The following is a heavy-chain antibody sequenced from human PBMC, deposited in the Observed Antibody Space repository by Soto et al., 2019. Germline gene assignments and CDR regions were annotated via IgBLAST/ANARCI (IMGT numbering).Heavy chain of an antibody. D-gene: IGHD3-3*01. CDR1: GLSFNDYA. CDR3: VKDRFVND. V-gene: IGHV3-64D*06. CDR2: ISSNGVST. J-gene: IGHJ4*02. Sequence: GGTLRLSCSASGLSFNDYAMHWVRQAAGKGLKYVSSISSNGVSTYYADSLKGRFTISRDNSKHTLYLHMNRLRVEDTAVYYCVKDRFVNDWGQGALVTVSS.